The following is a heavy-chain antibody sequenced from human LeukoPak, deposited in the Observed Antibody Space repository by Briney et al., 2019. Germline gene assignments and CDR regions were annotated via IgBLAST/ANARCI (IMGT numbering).Heavy chain of an antibody. D-gene: IGHD3-10*01. V-gene: IGHV3-23*01. Sequence: GGSLRLSCAASGFTFSSYAMSWVRQAPGKGLEWVSAISGSGGSTYYADSVKGRFTISRDNSKNTLYLQMSSLRAEDTAVYYCAKELYHYYYGSGGHDYWGQGTLVTVSS. CDR1: GFTFSSYA. J-gene: IGHJ4*02. CDR3: AKELYHYYYGSGGHDY. CDR2: ISGSGGST.